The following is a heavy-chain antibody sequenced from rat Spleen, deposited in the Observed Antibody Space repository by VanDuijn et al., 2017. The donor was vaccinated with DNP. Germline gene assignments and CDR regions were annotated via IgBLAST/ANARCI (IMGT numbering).Heavy chain of an antibody. J-gene: IGHJ1*01. CDR3: AREREEIHTTGVTDWYFDF. V-gene: IGHV1-43*01. Sequence: QVQLQQSGAELAKPGSSVMISCRASGYTFTTYYLSWIKQTTGQGLDYIGYTNTGSGGSNYKEKFKGKATLTVDKSSSTAFMQLSSLTPDDSAVYYCAREREEIHTTGVTDWYFDFWGPGTMVTVSS. CDR1: GYTFTTYY. D-gene: IGHD1-9*01. CDR2: TNTGSGGS.